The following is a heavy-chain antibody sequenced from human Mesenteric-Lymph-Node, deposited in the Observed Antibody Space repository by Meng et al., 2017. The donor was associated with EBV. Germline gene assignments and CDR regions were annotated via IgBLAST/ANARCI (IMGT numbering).Heavy chain of an antibody. CDR3: ARGGDYHDY. V-gene: IGHV4-30-2*01. CDR1: GDSVSSHDCS. CDR2: IYHAGAT. Sequence: QEQLQESCSGLVKPSQTLSLTCVVSGDSVSSHDCSWSWIRQPPGKGLEWIGFIYHAGATNYNPSLKSRVTLSIDKSQNQFSLRLSSVSAADTAVYYCARGGDYHDYWGQGILVTVFS. J-gene: IGHJ4*02.